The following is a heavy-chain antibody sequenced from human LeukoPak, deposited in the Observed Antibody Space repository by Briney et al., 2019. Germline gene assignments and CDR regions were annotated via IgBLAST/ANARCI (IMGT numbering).Heavy chain of an antibody. Sequence: GGSLRLSCAASGFTFSSYAMNWVRQAPGKGLEWVSEISTSGGSTYYADSVKGRFTISRDNSKNTLYLQMNSLRAEDTAVYYCARDRGYAMDVWGQGTTVTVSS. J-gene: IGHJ6*02. CDR3: ARDRGYAMDV. CDR1: GFTFSSYA. CDR2: ISTSGGST. V-gene: IGHV3-23*01. D-gene: IGHD1-1*01.